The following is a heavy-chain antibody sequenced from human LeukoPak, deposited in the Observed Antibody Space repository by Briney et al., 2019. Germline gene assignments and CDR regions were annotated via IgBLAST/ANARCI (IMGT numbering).Heavy chain of an antibody. Sequence: PSETLSLTCTVSGGSISGYYWSWIRQPPGKGLEWIGEINHSGSTNYNPSLKSRVTISVDTSKNQFSLKLSSVTAADTAVYYCARGPLGYSYGYLAEYYYYYYGMDVWGQGTTVTVSS. J-gene: IGHJ6*02. CDR3: ARGPLGYSYGYLAEYYYYYYGMDV. CDR2: INHSGST. CDR1: GGSISGYY. D-gene: IGHD5-18*01. V-gene: IGHV4-34*01.